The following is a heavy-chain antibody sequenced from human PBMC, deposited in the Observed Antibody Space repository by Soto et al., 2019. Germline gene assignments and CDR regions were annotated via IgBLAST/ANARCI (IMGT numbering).Heavy chain of an antibody. CDR1: GGSVSSGNYY. Sequence: PSETLSLTCTVSGGSVSSGNYYWSWIRQPPGKGLEWIGNFYHSGSTYYNPSLKSRVTISVDTSKNQFSLKLSSVTAADTAVYYCATQEVGGSYVYTFDPWGQGTLVTVSS. D-gene: IGHD1-26*01. CDR3: ATQEVGGSYVYTFDP. CDR2: FYHSGST. V-gene: IGHV4-39*01. J-gene: IGHJ5*02.